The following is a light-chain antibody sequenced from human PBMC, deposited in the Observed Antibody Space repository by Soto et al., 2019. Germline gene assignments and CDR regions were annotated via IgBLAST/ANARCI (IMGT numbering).Light chain of an antibody. V-gene: IGLV2-14*01. CDR1: SSDVGDYDF. CDR2: EVS. Sequence: QSALTQPASVSRSPGQSITISCTGSSSDVGDYDFVSWYQQHPGKAPKLIIYEVSDRPSGVSNRFSGSKSGNTASLTISGLLAEDDAHYYCSSFTSTSTLVVFGGGTKVTVL. J-gene: IGLJ2*01. CDR3: SSFTSTSTLVV.